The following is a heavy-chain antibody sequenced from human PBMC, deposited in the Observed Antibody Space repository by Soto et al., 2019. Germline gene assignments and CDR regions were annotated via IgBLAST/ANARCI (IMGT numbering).Heavy chain of an antibody. CDR2: INHSGST. V-gene: IGHV4-34*01. D-gene: IGHD6-13*01. CDR3: ARPPRFSSSWYPGRNWFDP. CDR1: GGSFSGYY. Sequence: SETLSLTCAVYGGSFSGYYWSWIRQPPGKGLEWIGEINHSGSTNYNPSPKSRVTISVDTSKNQFSLKLSSVTAADTAVYYGARPPRFSSSWYPGRNWFDPWGQETLVPVSS. J-gene: IGHJ5*02.